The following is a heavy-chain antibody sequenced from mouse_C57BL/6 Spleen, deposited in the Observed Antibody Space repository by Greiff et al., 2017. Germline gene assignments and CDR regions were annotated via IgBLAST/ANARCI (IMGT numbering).Heavy chain of an antibody. CDR1: GYTFTSYW. V-gene: IGHV1-69*01. CDR2: IDPSDSYT. J-gene: IGHJ2*01. D-gene: IGHD1-1*01. CDR3: AIYYGSSLDY. Sequence: QVQLQQPGAELVMPGASVKLSCKASGYTFTSYWMHWVKQRPGQGLAWIGEIDPSDSYTNYNQKFKGKSKLAVDKSSSNAYMQLSSLTAEDSAVYYCAIYYGSSLDYWGQGTTLTVSS.